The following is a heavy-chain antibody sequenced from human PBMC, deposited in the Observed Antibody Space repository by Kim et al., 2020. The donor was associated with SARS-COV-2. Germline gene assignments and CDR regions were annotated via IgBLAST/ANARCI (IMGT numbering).Heavy chain of an antibody. CDR2: LIPISGAP. D-gene: IGHD6-13*01. J-gene: IGHJ5*02. CDR3: ARDSRSSMAFAGFDP. V-gene: IGHV1-2*02. CDR1: GYTFNGYG. Sequence: ASVKVSCKASGYTFNGYGMNWVRQAPGQGLEWMGGLIPISGAPNYAQKFQGRLTITVDASTSTSYMELSRLSSDDTAVYYCARDSRSSMAFAGFDPWGLG.